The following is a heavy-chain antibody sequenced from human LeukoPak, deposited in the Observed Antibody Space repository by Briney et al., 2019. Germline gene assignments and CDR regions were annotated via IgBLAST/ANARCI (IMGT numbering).Heavy chain of an antibody. D-gene: IGHD3-10*01. CDR3: ARDRTNYYASGTCLDY. J-gene: IGHJ4*02. Sequence: ASVKVSCKASGYTFIRYDIIWVRQAPGQGLEWMGWISTYNGNTNYAQNLQGRVTMTTDTSTSTAYMELRSLRSDDTAVYYCARDRTNYYASGTCLDYWGQGTLVIVSS. CDR1: GYTFIRYD. CDR2: ISTYNGNT. V-gene: IGHV1-18*01.